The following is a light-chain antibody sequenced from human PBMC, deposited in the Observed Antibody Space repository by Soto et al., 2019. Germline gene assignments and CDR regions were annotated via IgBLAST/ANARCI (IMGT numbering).Light chain of an antibody. Sequence: EIVMTQSPATLSVSPGETVTLSCRASQSVSSDLAWYQYKPGQAPRLLIYGASTRATGTPARFSGSGSGTEFSLSISSLQSEDFAVYYCLQYNDWPPKQYTCGQGTKLEIK. J-gene: IGKJ2*01. CDR1: QSVSSD. V-gene: IGKV3-15*01. CDR2: GAS. CDR3: LQYNDWPPKQYT.